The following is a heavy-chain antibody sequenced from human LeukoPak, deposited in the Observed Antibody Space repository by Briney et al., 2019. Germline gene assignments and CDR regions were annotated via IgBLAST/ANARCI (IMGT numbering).Heavy chain of an antibody. CDR2: IYPGDSDT. D-gene: IGHD2-15*01. J-gene: IGHJ1*01. CDR3: ARLGYCSSGGCFSRGYFQD. V-gene: IGHV5-51*01. Sequence: GASLKISCKASGYTFTTSWIGWVRQMPGKGLEYMGIIYPGDSDTRYSPSFQGQVTISADKSISTAYMQWNSLKASDTAMYYCARLGYCSSGGCFSRGYFQDWGQGTLVTVSS. CDR1: GYTFTTSW.